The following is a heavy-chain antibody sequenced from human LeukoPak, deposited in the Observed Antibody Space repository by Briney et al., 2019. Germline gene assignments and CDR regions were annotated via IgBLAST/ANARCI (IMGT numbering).Heavy chain of an antibody. CDR1: GGSISSYY. D-gene: IGHD2-15*01. CDR3: ARQQYCSGGRSCWFDP. Sequence: PSETLSLTCTVSGGSISSYYWSWIRLPPGKGLEWIGYIYYSGSTNYNPSLKSRVTISVDTSKNQFSLKLSSVTAADTAVYYCARQQYCSGGRSCWFDPWGQGTLVTVSS. V-gene: IGHV4-59*08. CDR2: IYYSGST. J-gene: IGHJ5*02.